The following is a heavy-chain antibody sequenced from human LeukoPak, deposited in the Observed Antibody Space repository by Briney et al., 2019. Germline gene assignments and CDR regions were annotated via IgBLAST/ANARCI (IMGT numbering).Heavy chain of an antibody. CDR1: GGSISSYC. V-gene: IGHV4-4*07. J-gene: IGHJ5*02. D-gene: IGHD6-13*01. CDR3: ASHSSSWGWFDP. Sequence: PSETLSLTCTVSGGSISSYCWSCIRQPAGKGLEWIGRIYTSGSTNYNPSLKSRVTMSVDTSKNQFSLKLSSVTAADTAVYYCASHSSSWGWFDPWGQGTLVTVSS. CDR2: IYTSGST.